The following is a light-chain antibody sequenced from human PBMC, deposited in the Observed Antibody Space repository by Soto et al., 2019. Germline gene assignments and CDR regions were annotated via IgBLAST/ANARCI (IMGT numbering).Light chain of an antibody. CDR2: GAS. V-gene: IGKV3-20*01. CDR3: QQYGGTPPIT. J-gene: IGKJ5*01. CDR1: QKISSRY. Sequence: EIEMTQSPATLSVSPGEGSTLSCRASQKISSRYLAWYLQKPGQAPRFLIYGASSRATGIPDRFSGSGSGTDFTLTISRLEPEDFAVYYCQQYGGTPPITFGQGTRLEIK.